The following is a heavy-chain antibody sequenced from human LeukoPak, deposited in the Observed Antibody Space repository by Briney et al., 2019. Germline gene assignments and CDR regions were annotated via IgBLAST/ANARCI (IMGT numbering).Heavy chain of an antibody. CDR2: IIPIFGTA. CDR3: ARDSNVAYSSGWYPGY. D-gene: IGHD6-19*01. CDR1: GGTFSSYA. V-gene: IGHV1-69*05. J-gene: IGHJ4*02. Sequence: ASVKVSCKASGGTFSSYAISWVRQAPGQGLEWMGGIIPIFGTANYAQKFQDRVTITTDTSTSTAYMELRSLRSDDTAVYYCARDSNVAYSSGWYPGYWGQGTLVTVSS.